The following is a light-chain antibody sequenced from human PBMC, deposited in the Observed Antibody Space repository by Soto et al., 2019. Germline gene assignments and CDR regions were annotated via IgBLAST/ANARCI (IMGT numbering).Light chain of an antibody. Sequence: QSALTQPASVSGSPGQSITISCTGTSSDVGGYNYVSWYQHHPGKAPKLMIYDVSNRPSGVSYRFSGSKSGNTASLTISGLQAEDEADYYCSSYTSSSTLDVVFGGGTKVTVL. CDR1: SSDVGGYNY. CDR2: DVS. J-gene: IGLJ2*01. CDR3: SSYTSSSTLDVV. V-gene: IGLV2-14*03.